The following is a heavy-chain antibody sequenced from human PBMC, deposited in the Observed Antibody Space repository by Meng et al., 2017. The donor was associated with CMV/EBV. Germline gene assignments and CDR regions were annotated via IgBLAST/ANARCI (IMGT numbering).Heavy chain of an antibody. J-gene: IGHJ6*02. V-gene: IGHV4-61*01. CDR3: ASATGDYGSGSYYNDDFRYYYYALDV. CDR1: GGSVSSGSYY. D-gene: IGHD3-10*01. CDR2: IYYSGNT. Sequence: SETLSLTCTVSGGSVSSGSYYWSWIRQPPGKGLEWIGYIYYSGNTNHNPSLKSRVTMSVDTSKNQFSLKVSSVTAADTAVYYIASATGDYGSGSYYNDDFRYYYYALDVWGQGTTVTVSS.